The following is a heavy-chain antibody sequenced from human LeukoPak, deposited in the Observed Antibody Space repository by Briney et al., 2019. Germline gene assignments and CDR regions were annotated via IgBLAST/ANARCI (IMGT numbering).Heavy chain of an antibody. CDR1: GYTFTSYD. CDR2: MNPNSGNT. V-gene: IGHV1-8*01. J-gene: IGHJ6*02. CDR3: ARVPSGILYYRDGMDV. Sequence: ASVKVSCKASGYTFTSYDINWVRQATGQGLEWMGWMNPNSGNTGYAQKFQGRVTMTRNTSISTAYMELSSLRSEDTAVYYCARVPSGILYYRDGMDVWGQGTTVTVSS. D-gene: IGHD2-8*01.